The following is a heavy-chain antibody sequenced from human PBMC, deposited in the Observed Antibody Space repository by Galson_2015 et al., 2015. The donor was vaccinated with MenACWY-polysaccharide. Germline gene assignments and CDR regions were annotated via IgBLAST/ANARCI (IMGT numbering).Heavy chain of an antibody. D-gene: IGHD5-24*01. CDR2: INPKSGGA. J-gene: IGHJ6*02. V-gene: IGHV1-2*02. Sequence: SVKVSCKASGYTFTGYYLHWVRQAPGQGLEWLGWINPKSGGAKYAQDFQGRVTMTRDTSNGTAYMDLSRLRSDDTAVYFCARGHNWAYYSAMDVGGQGTSVTV. CDR3: ARGHNWAYYSAMDV. CDR1: GYTFTGYY.